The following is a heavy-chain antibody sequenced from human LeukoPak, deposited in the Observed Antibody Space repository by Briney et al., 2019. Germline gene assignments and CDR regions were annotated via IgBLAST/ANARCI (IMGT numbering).Heavy chain of an antibody. CDR1: GYIFTSYY. V-gene: IGHV1-46*01. D-gene: IGHD2-15*01. J-gene: IGHJ4*02. CDR3: ARDAFGVVVVAATLDY. CDR2: INASGGST. Sequence: GASVKVSCKASGYIFTSYYMHWVRQAPGQGLEWMGIINASGGSTSYAQKFQGRVTMTRDTSTSTVYMELSSLRSEDTAVYYCARDAFGVVVVAATLDYWVQGTLVTVSS.